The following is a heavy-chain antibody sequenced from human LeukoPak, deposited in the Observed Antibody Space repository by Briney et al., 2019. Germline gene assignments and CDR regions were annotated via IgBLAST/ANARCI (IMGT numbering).Heavy chain of an antibody. CDR1: GFTFRSYE. D-gene: IGHD1-26*01. CDR3: AKDRLGAMMYFDF. J-gene: IGHJ4*02. V-gene: IGHV3-23*01. Sequence: GGSLRLSCVASGFTFRSYEMKWVRQAPGKGLEWVSAISGSGGSTYYADSVKGRVTISRDNSKNTLYLQVNSLRVEGTAVYYCAKDRLGAMMYFDFWGQGTLVTVSS. CDR2: ISGSGGST.